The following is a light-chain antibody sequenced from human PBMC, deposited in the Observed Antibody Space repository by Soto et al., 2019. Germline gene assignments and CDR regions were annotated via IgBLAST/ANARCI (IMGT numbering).Light chain of an antibody. J-gene: IGLJ1*01. CDR2: ANT. CDR1: SSNIGAGYD. Sequence: QSVLTQPPSVSGAPGQRVTISCTGSSSNIGAGYDVHWYQQLPGTAPKLLIYANTNRPSGVPGRFSGSKSGTSASLAITGLQAEDEADYYCSSHTRGSTRYVFGTGTKVTVL. CDR3: SSHTRGSTRYV. V-gene: IGLV1-40*01.